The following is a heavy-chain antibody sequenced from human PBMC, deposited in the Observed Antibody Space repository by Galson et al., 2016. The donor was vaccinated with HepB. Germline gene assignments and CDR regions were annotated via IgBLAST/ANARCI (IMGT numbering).Heavy chain of an antibody. V-gene: IGHV3-30*03. CDR1: GFTFSHYG. J-gene: IGHJ5*02. Sequence: SLRLSCAASGFTFSHYGIHWVRQAPGKGLEWVAVISYDGNNKYYADSVKGRFTISRDNSKNTYLQMNSLRVEETAIYYCARDPRGEHQLSNWFDPWGQGTLVTVSS. CDR2: ISYDGNNK. CDR3: ARDPRGEHQLSNWFDP. D-gene: IGHD6-13*01.